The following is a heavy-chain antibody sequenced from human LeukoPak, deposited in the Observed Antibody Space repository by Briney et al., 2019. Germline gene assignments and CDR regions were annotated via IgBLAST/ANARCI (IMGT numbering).Heavy chain of an antibody. Sequence: GGSLRLSCAASGFTVSSNYMNWVRQAPGKGLEWVSIIYSGGTSYYAASVEGRFTVSRDNYKNPMLLQMNSLRAEETAVYYCARYYDSSSRYPGALDIWGQGTMVAVSS. CDR1: GFTVSSNY. V-gene: IGHV3-53*01. CDR3: ARYYDSSSRYPGALDI. CDR2: IYSGGTS. D-gene: IGHD3-22*01. J-gene: IGHJ3*02.